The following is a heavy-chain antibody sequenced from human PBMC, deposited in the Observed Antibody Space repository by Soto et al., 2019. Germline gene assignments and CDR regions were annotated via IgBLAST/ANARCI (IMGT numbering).Heavy chain of an antibody. J-gene: IGHJ4*02. CDR2: IYSGGSI. Sequence: EVQLVESGGGLVQPGGSLRLSCAASGFTVSSNFLIWVRQAPGKGLECVSIIYSGGSIDHADSVKDRFTISRDNSKNTLYLQMNSLRVEDTAVYYCARRHYYGLDWGRGTLVTVSS. V-gene: IGHV3-66*04. D-gene: IGHD3-10*01. CDR1: GFTVSSNF. CDR3: ARRHYYGLD.